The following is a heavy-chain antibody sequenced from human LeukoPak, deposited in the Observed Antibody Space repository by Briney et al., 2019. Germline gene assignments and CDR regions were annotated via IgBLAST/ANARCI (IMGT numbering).Heavy chain of an antibody. D-gene: IGHD3-10*01. V-gene: IGHV1-8*01. CDR2: MNPNSGNT. CDR1: GYTFTRYD. Sequence: SVKVSCKASGYTFTRYDISCGRQGTGEGLGWMGCMNPNSGNTGYAQKFQGRVTMNRNTSISTAYMELSSLRSEDTAVYYCARGRGSGTIDYWGQGTLVTVSS. J-gene: IGHJ4*02. CDR3: ARGRGSGTIDY.